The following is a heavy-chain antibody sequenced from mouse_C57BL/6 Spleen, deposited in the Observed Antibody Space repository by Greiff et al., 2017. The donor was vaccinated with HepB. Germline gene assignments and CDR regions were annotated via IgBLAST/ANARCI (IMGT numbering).Heavy chain of an antibody. Sequence: EVQLVESGPGLVKPSQSLSLTCSVTGYSITSGYYWNWIRQFPGNKLEWMGYISYDGSNNYNPSLKNRISITRDTSKNQFFLKLNSVTTEDTATYYCARAGGYYDYDYWGQGTTLTVSS. CDR3: ARAGGYYDYDY. CDR2: ISYDGSN. V-gene: IGHV3-6*01. CDR1: GYSITSGYY. J-gene: IGHJ2*01. D-gene: IGHD2-4*01.